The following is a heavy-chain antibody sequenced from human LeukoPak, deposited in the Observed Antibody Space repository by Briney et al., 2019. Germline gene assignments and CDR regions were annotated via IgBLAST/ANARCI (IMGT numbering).Heavy chain of an antibody. J-gene: IGHJ4*02. V-gene: IGHV3-23*01. CDR3: AESSVVTATSPPGY. Sequence: GGSLRLSCAASGFTFSSYGMSWVRQAPGKGLEWVSAISGSGGSTYYADSVKGLFTISRDNSKNTLYLEMSSLRGEDTAVYYCAESSVVTATSPPGYWGQGTLVTVSS. CDR1: GFTFSSYG. CDR2: ISGSGGST. D-gene: IGHD2-21*02.